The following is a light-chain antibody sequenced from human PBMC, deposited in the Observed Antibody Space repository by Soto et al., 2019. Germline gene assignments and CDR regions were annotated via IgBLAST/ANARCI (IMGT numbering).Light chain of an antibody. CDR1: QSINTW. CDR2: KAS. J-gene: IGKJ1*01. V-gene: IGKV1-5*03. CDR3: QQHNSYRT. Sequence: DIQMTQSPSTLSASVGDRVTITCRASQSINTWLAWYQQKPGKAPKLLIYKASTLESGVPSRFSGSGSGTEFTLTISSLQPDDFANYYCQQHNSYRTFGQGTKVEIK.